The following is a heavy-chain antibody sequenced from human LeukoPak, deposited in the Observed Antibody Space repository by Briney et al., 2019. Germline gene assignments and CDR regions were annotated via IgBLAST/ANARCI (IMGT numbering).Heavy chain of an antibody. Sequence: GGSLRLSCAASGFTLDDKGMSWVRKAPGKGVEWVSFISSSSSYIYYADSLKGRFTISRDNAKNSLYLQMNSLRAEDTAVYYCARGTMFPYYFDYWGQGTLVTVSS. CDR2: ISSSSSYI. CDR1: GFTLDDKG. V-gene: IGHV3-21*01. CDR3: ARGTMFPYYFDY. J-gene: IGHJ4*02. D-gene: IGHD3-10*02.